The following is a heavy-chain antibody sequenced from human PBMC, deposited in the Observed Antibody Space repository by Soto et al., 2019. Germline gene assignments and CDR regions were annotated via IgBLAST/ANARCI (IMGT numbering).Heavy chain of an antibody. Sequence: EVHLVGSGGRLVQPGGSLRLSCAASGFTFSDYSMNWVRQAPGRGLEWVSYISSSSFTIHYADSVEGRFAISRDNAKNALYMQMNSLRAEDTAVYYCARDYNAFGSGHFDYWWQGALVTVSS. V-gene: IGHV3-48*01. CDR1: GFTFSDYS. CDR2: ISSSSFTI. J-gene: IGHJ4*02. CDR3: ARDYNAFGSGHFDY. D-gene: IGHD3-3*01.